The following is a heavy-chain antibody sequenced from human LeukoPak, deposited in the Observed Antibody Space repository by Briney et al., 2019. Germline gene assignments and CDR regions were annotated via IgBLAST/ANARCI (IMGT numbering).Heavy chain of an antibody. D-gene: IGHD3-22*01. CDR2: IYYSGST. Sequence: SETLSLTCTVSGGSISSYYWSWIRQPPGKGLEWIGYIYYSGSTNYNPSLKSRVTISVDTSKNQFSLKLSSVTAADTAVYYCARHNGYYDSSGYPSWYFDLWGRGTLVTVSS. V-gene: IGHV4-59*08. CDR1: GGSISSYY. J-gene: IGHJ2*01. CDR3: ARHNGYYDSSGYPSWYFDL.